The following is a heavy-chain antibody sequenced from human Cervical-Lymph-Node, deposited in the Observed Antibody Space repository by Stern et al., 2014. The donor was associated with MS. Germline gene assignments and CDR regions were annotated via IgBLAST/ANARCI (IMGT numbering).Heavy chain of an antibody. Sequence: VQLGESGTEVKKPGASVKVSCKAFGYAFTSNSINWVRQAPGQGLEWKGWIVAYNGRPNYGKKFQGRVTMTTDTSTTTVSLELRSLRSDDTAVYYCAVDRTRGEDAFDIWGQGTMVIVSS. CDR2: IVAYNGRP. CDR1: GYAFTSNS. CDR3: AVDRTRGEDAFDI. J-gene: IGHJ3*02. D-gene: IGHD1-14*01. V-gene: IGHV1-18*01.